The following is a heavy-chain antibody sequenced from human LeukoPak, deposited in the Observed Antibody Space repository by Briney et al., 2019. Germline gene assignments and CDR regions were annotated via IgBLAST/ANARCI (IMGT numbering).Heavy chain of an antibody. CDR2: INYGGST. J-gene: IGHJ4*02. CDR1: GGSISSSSYY. D-gene: IGHD3-22*01. V-gene: IGHV4-39*01. CDR3: ARQTYYYDSSGEY. Sequence: PSETLSLTCTVSGGSISSSSYYWGWIRQPPGKGLEWIGSINYGGSTYYNPSLKSRVTISVDTSKNQFSLKLSSVTAADTAVYYCARQTYYYDSSGEYWGQGTLVTVSS.